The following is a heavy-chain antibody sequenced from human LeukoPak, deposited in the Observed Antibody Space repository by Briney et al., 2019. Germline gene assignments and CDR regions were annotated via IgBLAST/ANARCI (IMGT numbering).Heavy chain of an antibody. CDR3: AKDDYGDYAYFFYSMDL. V-gene: IGHV3-30*18. CDR1: GFTFSSYG. D-gene: IGHD4-17*01. CDR2: ISYDDNIK. J-gene: IGHJ6*02. Sequence: GGSLRLSCVVSGFTFSSYGMHWVRQAPGKGLEWVAFISYDDNIKYYADSVKGRFTISRDNSKNTLYLQMNSLRVEDTAVYYCAKDDYGDYAYFFYSMDLWGQGTTVTVSS.